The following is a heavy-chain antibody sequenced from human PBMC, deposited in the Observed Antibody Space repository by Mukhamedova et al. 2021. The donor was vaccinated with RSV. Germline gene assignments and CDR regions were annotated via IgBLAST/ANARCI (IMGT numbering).Heavy chain of an antibody. CDR2: INQDGSEK. D-gene: IGHD2-21*01. Sequence: APGKGLEWVANINQDGSEKRYVDSVKGRFTISRDNAQDSLYLQMNSLRAEDTAVYFCARHCVLTVCSWRNFDYWGQGILVTVSS. CDR3: ARHCVLTVCSWRNFDY. V-gene: IGHV3-7*05. J-gene: IGHJ4*02.